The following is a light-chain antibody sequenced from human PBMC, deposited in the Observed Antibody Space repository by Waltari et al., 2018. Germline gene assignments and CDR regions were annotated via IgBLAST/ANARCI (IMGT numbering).Light chain of an antibody. J-gene: IGKJ2*03. CDR3: QEYNDWPLYS. V-gene: IGKV3-15*01. CDR2: DAS. CDR1: QSISNY. Sequence: EIVMTQSPATLSVSPGERATLSCRASQSISNYLAWYQQRPGQAPRLLIYDASTRATAVPARFSGNGSGTEFTLTINSLQSEDFAVYYCQEYNDWPLYSFGQGTELEIK.